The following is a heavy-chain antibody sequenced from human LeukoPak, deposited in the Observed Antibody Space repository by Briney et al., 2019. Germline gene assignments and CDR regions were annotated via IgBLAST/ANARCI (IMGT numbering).Heavy chain of an antibody. Sequence: PGASVKVSCKASGYTFTSYDINWVRQATGQGLEWMGWMNPNSGNTGYAQKLQGRVTMTTDTSTSTAYMELRSLRSDDTAVYYCARAEMQYSGSPKRPGYYYYYMDVWGKGTTVTVSS. CDR3: ARAEMQYSGSPKRPGYYYYYMDV. CDR1: GYTFTSYD. V-gene: IGHV1-8*02. D-gene: IGHD1-26*01. J-gene: IGHJ6*03. CDR2: MNPNSGNT.